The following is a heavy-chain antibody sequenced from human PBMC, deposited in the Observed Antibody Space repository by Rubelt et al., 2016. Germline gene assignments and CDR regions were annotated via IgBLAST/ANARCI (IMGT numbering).Heavy chain of an antibody. CDR2: IKDDGSET. CDR3: ARHGRRCFDL. V-gene: IGHV3-7*03. J-gene: IGHJ4*02. Sequence: EVQLEESGGGLVQPGGSLRLSCAASGFTFTNYWMAWVRQAPGKGLEWEANIKDDGSETYYVDSVKGRFTVSKDNAKNSLHLHMNSLRTEDSAVYYCARHGRRCFDLWGQGTLVTVSS. CDR1: GFTFTNYW.